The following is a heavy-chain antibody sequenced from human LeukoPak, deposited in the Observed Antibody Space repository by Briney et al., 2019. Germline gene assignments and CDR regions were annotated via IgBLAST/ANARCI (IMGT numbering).Heavy chain of an antibody. J-gene: IGHJ3*02. Sequence: PSETLSLTCTVSGGSISSSSYYWGWIRQPPGKGLEWIGSIYYSGSTYYNPSLKSRVTISVDTSKNQFSLKLSSVTAADTAVYYCARHWSNCSIPDAFDIWGQGTMVTVSS. CDR2: IYYSGST. CDR3: ARHWSNCSIPDAFDI. D-gene: IGHD3-3*01. V-gene: IGHV4-39*01. CDR1: GGSISSSSYY.